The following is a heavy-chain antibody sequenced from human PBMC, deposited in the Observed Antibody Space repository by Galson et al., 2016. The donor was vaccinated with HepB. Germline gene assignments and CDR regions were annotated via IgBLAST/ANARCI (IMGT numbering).Heavy chain of an antibody. D-gene: IGHD3-3*01. Sequence: PALVKPTQTLTLTCTFSGVSLTTNGAGVGWIRQPPGRAPEWLALLYWDDSKMYSPSLKNRVSISKDTSRNQVQLTMTDMDPVDTATYFCANFRHRITIFGVATGWFDAWGQGALVTVSS. CDR3: ANFRHRITIFGVATGWFDA. CDR1: GVSLTTNGAG. CDR2: LYWDDSK. J-gene: IGHJ5*02. V-gene: IGHV2-5*02.